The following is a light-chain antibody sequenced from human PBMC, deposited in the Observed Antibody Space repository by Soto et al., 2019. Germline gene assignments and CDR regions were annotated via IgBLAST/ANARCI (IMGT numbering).Light chain of an antibody. CDR2: DAS. Sequence: DFQMTQSPSTLSASVGDRVTITCRASQNINNWVAWYQQKPGKAPKFLIYDASTLQRGVSSRFSGSGFGTEFSHTINSLPPDDSGSYYCQHTRTFGQGTKVEVK. CDR3: QHTRT. J-gene: IGKJ1*01. V-gene: IGKV1-5*01. CDR1: QNINNW.